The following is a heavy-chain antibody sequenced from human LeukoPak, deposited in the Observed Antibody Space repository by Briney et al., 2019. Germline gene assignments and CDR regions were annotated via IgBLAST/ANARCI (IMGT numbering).Heavy chain of an antibody. CDR2: ISSSGSTT. Sequence: PGGSLRLSCAASGFTFSSYEMNWVRQAPGKGLEWVSYISSSGSTTYYADSVKGRFTISRDNAKNSLYLQMNSLRAEDTAVYYCAKVGPNISGWYFNAFDIWGQGTMVTVSS. D-gene: IGHD6-19*01. CDR3: AKVGPNISGWYFNAFDI. J-gene: IGHJ3*02. CDR1: GFTFSSYE. V-gene: IGHV3-48*03.